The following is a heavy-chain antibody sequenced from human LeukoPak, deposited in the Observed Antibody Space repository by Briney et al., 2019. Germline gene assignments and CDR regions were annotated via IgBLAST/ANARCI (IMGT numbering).Heavy chain of an antibody. CDR2: WGDRSGNI. V-gene: IGHV3-48*03. CDR1: GFTLTSHD. J-gene: IGHJ4*02. CDR3: ARDGGDYFDY. Sequence: GGSLRLSCRASGFTLTSHDMNWVRQAPGKGLEWVAYWGDRSGNIYHADSVKGRFTISGDNAKNSVYLQMNSLRVEDTAVYYCARDGGDYFDYWGQGILVTVSS. D-gene: IGHD3-10*01.